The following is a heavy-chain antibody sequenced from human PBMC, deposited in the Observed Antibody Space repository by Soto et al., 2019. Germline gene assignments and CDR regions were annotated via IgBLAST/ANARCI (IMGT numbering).Heavy chain of an antibody. D-gene: IGHD6-19*01. CDR1: GFTFSDHY. Sequence: PGGSLRLSCAASGFTFSDHYMDWVRQAPGKGLEWVGRSRDKGNSYTTEYAASVKGRFTLSRDESKNSLYLQMNSLKTEDTAVYYCARSRYRSGWYPDYWGQGTLVTVSS. CDR3: ARSRYRSGWYPDY. J-gene: IGHJ4*02. V-gene: IGHV3-72*01. CDR2: SRDKGNSYTT.